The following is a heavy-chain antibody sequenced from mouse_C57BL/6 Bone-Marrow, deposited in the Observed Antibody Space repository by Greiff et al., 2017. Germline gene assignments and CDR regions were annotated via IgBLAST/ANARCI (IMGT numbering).Heavy chain of an antibody. CDR1: GYAFSSSW. D-gene: IGHD1-1*01. V-gene: IGHV1-82*01. CDR3: ARFFYYGSDWYFDV. Sequence: VQGVESGPELVKPGASVKISCKASGYAFSSSWMNWVKQRPGKGLEWIGRIYPGDGDTNYNGKFKGKATLTADKSSSTAYMQLSSLTSEDSAVYFCARFFYYGSDWYFDVWGTGTTVTVSS. J-gene: IGHJ1*03. CDR2: IYPGDGDT.